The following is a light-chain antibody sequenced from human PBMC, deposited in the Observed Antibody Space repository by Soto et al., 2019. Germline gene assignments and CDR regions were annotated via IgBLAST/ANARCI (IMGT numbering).Light chain of an antibody. Sequence: QSVLTQPPSVSGSPGQSVTISCTGTCRDVGSYNRVSWYQQTPGTAPKLMIYEVNNRPSGVPDRLSGSKSGNTASLTISGLQAEDEADYYCSSYRSSSTYVFGTGTKVTVL. CDR3: SSYRSSSTYV. J-gene: IGLJ1*01. CDR2: EVN. CDR1: CRDVGSYNR. V-gene: IGLV2-18*02.